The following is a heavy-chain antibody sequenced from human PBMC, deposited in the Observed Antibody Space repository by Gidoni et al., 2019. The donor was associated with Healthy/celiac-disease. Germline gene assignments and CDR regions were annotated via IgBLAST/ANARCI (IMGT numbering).Heavy chain of an antibody. CDR3: ARHLRITMSHRTMLGAFDI. D-gene: IGHD3-22*01. Sequence: GKGLEWIGSIYYSGSTYYNPSLKSRVTISVDTSKNQFSLKLSSVTAADTAVYYCARHLRITMSHRTMLGAFDIWGQGTMVTVSS. J-gene: IGHJ3*02. CDR2: IYYSGST. V-gene: IGHV4-39*01.